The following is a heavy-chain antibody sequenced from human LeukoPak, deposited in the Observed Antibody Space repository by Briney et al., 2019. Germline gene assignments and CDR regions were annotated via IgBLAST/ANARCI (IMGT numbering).Heavy chain of an antibody. V-gene: IGHV4-4*07. D-gene: IGHD3-22*01. CDR2: IYTSGST. CDR1: GGSISSYY. CDR3: ARDNGYYDSSGYYAPYYYYGMDV. Sequence: SETLSLTCTVSGGSISSYYWSWIRQPAGKGLEWIGRIYTSGSTNYNPSLKSRGTMSVDTSKNQFSLKLSSVTAADTAVYYCARDNGYYDSSGYYAPYYYYGMDVWGQGTTVTVSS. J-gene: IGHJ6*02.